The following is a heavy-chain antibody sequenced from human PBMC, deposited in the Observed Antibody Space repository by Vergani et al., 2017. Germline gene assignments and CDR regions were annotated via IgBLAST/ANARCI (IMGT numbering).Heavy chain of an antibody. D-gene: IGHD3-22*01. V-gene: IGHV2-5*01. J-gene: IGHJ4*02. Sequence: QITLKESGPTLVTPTQTLTLTCTFSGFSLSTSGVGVGWIRQPPGKALEWLALIYWNDDKRYSPSLKSRLTITKDTSKNQVVLTMTNMDPVDTATYYCAHLYYYDSSGYPSDYFDYWGQGTLVTVSS. CDR1: GFSLSTSGVG. CDR2: IYWNDDK. CDR3: AHLYYYDSSGYPSDYFDY.